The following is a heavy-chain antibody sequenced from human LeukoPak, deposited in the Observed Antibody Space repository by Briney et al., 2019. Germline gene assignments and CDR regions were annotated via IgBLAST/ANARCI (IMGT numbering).Heavy chain of an antibody. V-gene: IGHV3-20*04. Sequence: GGSLRLSCVASGFTFDDYGLSWVRQAPGKGLEWVSGIKWNGGSTGYADSVKGRFTISRDNAKNSLYLQMNSLSAEDTALYYCARDGGDCSGDSCYVDYWGQGTPVTVSS. CDR2: IKWNGGST. CDR1: GFTFDDYG. J-gene: IGHJ4*02. D-gene: IGHD2-15*01. CDR3: ARDGGDCSGDSCYVDY.